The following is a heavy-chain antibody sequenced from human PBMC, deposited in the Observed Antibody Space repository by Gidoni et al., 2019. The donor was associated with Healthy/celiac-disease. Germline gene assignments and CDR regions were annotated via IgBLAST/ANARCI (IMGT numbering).Heavy chain of an antibody. D-gene: IGHD3-3*01. CDR1: GGSISSSSYY. J-gene: IGHJ4*02. Sequence: QLQLQESGPGLVKPSETLSLTCTVSGGSISSSSYYWGWIRQPPGKGLEWIGSIYYSGSTYYNPSLKSRVTISVDTSKNQFSLKLSSVTAADTAVYYCASPPNYDFWSGYYTGITYWGQGTLVTVSS. CDR3: ASPPNYDFWSGYYTGITY. CDR2: IYYSGST. V-gene: IGHV4-39*01.